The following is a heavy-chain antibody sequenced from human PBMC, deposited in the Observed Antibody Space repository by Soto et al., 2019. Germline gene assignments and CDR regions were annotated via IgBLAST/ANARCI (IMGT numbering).Heavy chain of an antibody. V-gene: IGHV3-23*01. D-gene: IGHD2-15*01. J-gene: IGHJ4*02. CDR3: AKDERCSGGSCYPTF. CDR2: ISGSGGST. Sequence: PGGSLRLSCAASGFTFSSYAMSWVRQAPGKGLEWVSAISGSGGSTYYADSVKGRFTISRDSSKNTLYLQMNSLRAEDTAVYYCAKDERCSGGSCYPTFWGQGTLVTVSS. CDR1: GFTFSSYA.